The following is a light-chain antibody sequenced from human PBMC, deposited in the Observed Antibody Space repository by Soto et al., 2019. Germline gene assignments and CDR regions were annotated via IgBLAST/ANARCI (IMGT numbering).Light chain of an antibody. CDR3: QQYDNLPFT. CDR2: DAS. Sequence: DIQMTQSPSSLSASVGDRVTITCQASQDISNFLSWYQQKPGRAPKLLIYDASNLKTGVPSRFSGSGSGTDFTITISPLQPEDIATYYCQQYDNLPFTFGPGTKVDIK. CDR1: QDISNF. V-gene: IGKV1-33*01. J-gene: IGKJ3*01.